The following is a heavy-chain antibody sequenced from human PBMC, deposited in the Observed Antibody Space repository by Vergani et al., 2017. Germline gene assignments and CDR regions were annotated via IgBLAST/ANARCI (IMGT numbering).Heavy chain of an antibody. CDR3: AGGSTSDIVVVPAAMGGVDY. J-gene: IGHJ4*02. CDR2: INHRGST. Sequence: QVQLQQWGAGLLKPSETLSLTCAVYGGSFSGYYWSWIRQPPGKGLEWIGEINHRGSTNYNPSLKSRVTISVDTSKNQFSLKLSSVTAADTAVYYCAGGSTSDIVVVPAAMGGVDYWGQGTLVTVSS. V-gene: IGHV4-34*01. CDR1: GGSFSGYY. D-gene: IGHD2-2*01.